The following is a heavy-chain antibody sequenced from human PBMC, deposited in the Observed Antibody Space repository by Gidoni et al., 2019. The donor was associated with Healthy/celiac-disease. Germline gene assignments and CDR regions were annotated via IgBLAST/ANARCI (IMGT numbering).Heavy chain of an antibody. Sequence: EVPLLESGGGLVPPGGSLRLSCASSGFPFSRYAIIWVRQAPGKGLEWVSAMSGSGGSRYDADAVKGRFTISRDNSKNTLYLQMNSLRAEDTAVYYCAKELLLLAADTTVTTEEWFDPWGQGTLVTVSS. J-gene: IGHJ5*02. CDR1: GFPFSRYA. D-gene: IGHD4-17*01. CDR3: AKELLLLAADTTVTTEEWFDP. CDR2: MSGSGGSR. V-gene: IGHV3-23*01.